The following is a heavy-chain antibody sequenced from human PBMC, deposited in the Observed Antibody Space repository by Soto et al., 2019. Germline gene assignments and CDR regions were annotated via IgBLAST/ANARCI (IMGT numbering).Heavy chain of an antibody. Sequence: GGSLRLSCAASGFTFSSYGMHWVRQAPGKGLEWVAVISYDGSNKYYADSVKGRFTISRDNSKNTLYLQMNSLRAEDTAVYYCAKARPYYYDSSGYPYYFDYWGQGTLVTVSS. CDR3: AKARPYYYDSSGYPYYFDY. D-gene: IGHD3-22*01. CDR1: GFTFSSYG. J-gene: IGHJ4*02. CDR2: ISYDGSNK. V-gene: IGHV3-30*18.